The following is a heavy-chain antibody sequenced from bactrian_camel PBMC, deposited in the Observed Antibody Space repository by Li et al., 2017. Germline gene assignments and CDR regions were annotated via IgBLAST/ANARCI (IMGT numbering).Heavy chain of an antibody. V-gene: IGHV3S60*01. D-gene: IGHD6*01. CDR1: GYTLPLY. CDR2: LYLGGGDI. Sequence: HVQLVESGGGSVQAGGSLRLSCTASGYTLPLYMAWFRRIPGKEREGVAGLYLGGGDIYYADSVKGRFTISHDNRKATTYLTMNSLTANDTAMYYCAVAVQCGALMGWENPPRECHGMDYWGQGTQVTVS. CDR3: AVAVQCGALMGWENPPRECHGMDY. J-gene: IGHJ4*01.